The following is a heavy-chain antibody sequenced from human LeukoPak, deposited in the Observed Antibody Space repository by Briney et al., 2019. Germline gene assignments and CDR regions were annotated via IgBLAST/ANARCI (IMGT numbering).Heavy chain of an antibody. CDR1: GFPFISYW. CDR2: INSDGSSR. V-gene: IGHV3-74*01. J-gene: IGHJ6*02. Sequence: PGGALRLSFGASGFPFISYWVHWVRQAPGKGLVGVSSINSDGSSRSYADSVKGRFTISRDNAKNTLHLQMNSLRVEDTAVYYCASSTVTTLDGTDVWGQGTTVTVSS. CDR3: ASSTVTTLDGTDV. D-gene: IGHD4-17*01.